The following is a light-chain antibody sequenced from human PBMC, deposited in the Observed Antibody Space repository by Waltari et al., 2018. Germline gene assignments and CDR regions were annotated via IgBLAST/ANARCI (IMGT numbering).Light chain of an antibody. CDR3: CSFAGSTTWV. J-gene: IGLJ3*02. Sequence: QSALTPPASVSGSPGQSITISCTGTLSDIGTYHLVSWYRQLPGQAPQLIIYEVTKRPSGVSHRFSASKSGNSASLTISGLQAEDEADYYCCSFAGSTTWVFGGGTTVTVL. CDR1: LSDIGTYHL. CDR2: EVT. V-gene: IGLV2-23*02.